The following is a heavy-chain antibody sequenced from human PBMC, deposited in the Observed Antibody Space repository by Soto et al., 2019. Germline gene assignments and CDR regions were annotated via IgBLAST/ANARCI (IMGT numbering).Heavy chain of an antibody. D-gene: IGHD1-1*01. J-gene: IGHJ4*02. CDR3: ARGRYGDY. V-gene: IGHV1-18*01. Sequence: QVNLVQSGAEVRKPGASVKVSCKGSGYTFTSYGIAWVRQAPGQGLDWMGWISAHNDNTNYAQKVQGRVTVTRDTSTSTAFMELRNLRSDDTAVYYCARGRYGDYWGKGALVTVSS. CDR1: GYTFTSYG. CDR2: ISAHNDNT.